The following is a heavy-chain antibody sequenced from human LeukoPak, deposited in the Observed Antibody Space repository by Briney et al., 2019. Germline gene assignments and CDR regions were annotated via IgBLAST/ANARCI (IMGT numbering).Heavy chain of an antibody. Sequence: PSETLSLTCAVCGGSLSGYFWRWLRQPPGKGLEWIGEINHSGSAKYNPSLKSRVTISVDTSKNQFSLKLSSVTAADTAVYYCALLEVPAAVDYWGQGTLVTVSS. J-gene: IGHJ4*02. V-gene: IGHV4-34*01. D-gene: IGHD2-2*01. CDR2: INHSGSA. CDR3: ALLEVPAAVDY. CDR1: GGSLSGYF.